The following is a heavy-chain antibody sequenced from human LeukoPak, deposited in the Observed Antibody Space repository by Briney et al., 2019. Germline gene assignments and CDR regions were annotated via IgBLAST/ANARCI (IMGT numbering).Heavy chain of an antibody. CDR1: GFTFSSYS. Sequence: GGSLRLSCAASGFTFSSYSMNWVRQAPGKGLEWVSYISSSSSTIYYADSVKGRFTISRDNAKNSLYLQMNSLRAEDTAVYYCARGAAAGGGVFDIWGQGTMVTVSS. CDR3: ARGAAAGGGVFDI. V-gene: IGHV3-48*04. D-gene: IGHD6-13*01. CDR2: ISSSSSTI. J-gene: IGHJ3*02.